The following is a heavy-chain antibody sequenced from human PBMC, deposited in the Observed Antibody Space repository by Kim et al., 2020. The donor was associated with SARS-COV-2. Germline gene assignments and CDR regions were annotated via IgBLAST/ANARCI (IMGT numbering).Heavy chain of an antibody. CDR3: ARPAHIAAHGAYYYYGMDV. J-gene: IGHJ6*02. CDR1: GYTFTSYY. D-gene: IGHD6-6*01. Sequence: ASVKVSCKASGYTFTSYYMHWVRQAPGQGLEWMGIINPSGGSTSYAQKFQGRVTMTRDTSTSTVYMELSSLRSEDTAVYYCARPAHIAAHGAYYYYGMDVWGQGTTVTVSS. CDR2: INPSGGST. V-gene: IGHV1-46*01.